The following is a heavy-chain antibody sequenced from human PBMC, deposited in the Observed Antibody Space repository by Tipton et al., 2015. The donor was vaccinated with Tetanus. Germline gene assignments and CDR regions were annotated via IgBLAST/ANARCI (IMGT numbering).Heavy chain of an antibody. J-gene: IGHJ4*02. V-gene: IGHV3-7*01. D-gene: IGHD2-21*01. CDR2: INQDESET. CDR3: ANKGGGDSDY. CDR1: GFTFSTSW. Sequence: SLRLSCAASGFTFSTSWMTWVRQAPGKGLEWVANINQDESETYYVDSVKGRFTISRDNAKNSLYLQMNRLRAEDTAVYYCANKGGGDSDYWGQGALVTVSS.